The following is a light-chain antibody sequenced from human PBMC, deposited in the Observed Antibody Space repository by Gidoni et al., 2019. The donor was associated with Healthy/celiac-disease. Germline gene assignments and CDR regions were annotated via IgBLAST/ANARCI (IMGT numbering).Light chain of an antibody. CDR2: DAS. V-gene: IGKV3-11*01. Sequence: IVLTQSPATLSLSPGERATLSCRASQSVSSYLDWYQQKPGQAPRLLIYDASNRTTGIPARFSGSGSGTDFTLTISSLEPEDFAVYYCQQRSNWLFTFGPGTKVDIK. CDR3: QQRSNWLFT. J-gene: IGKJ3*01. CDR1: QSVSSY.